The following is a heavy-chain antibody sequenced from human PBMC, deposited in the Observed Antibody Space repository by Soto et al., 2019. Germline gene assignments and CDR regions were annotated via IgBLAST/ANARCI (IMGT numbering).Heavy chain of an antibody. Sequence: GASVKVSCKASGYTFTDYYIHWVRQAPGQGLEWMGMINPSGGSTDYAQKFRGRVTMTRDTSTGTVYMELSSLRSEDTALYYCARPPFPGCINAVCYPFDYWGQGTLVTVSS. CDR1: GYTFTDYY. J-gene: IGHJ4*02. CDR3: ARPPFPGCINAVCYPFDY. D-gene: IGHD2-8*01. V-gene: IGHV1-46*01. CDR2: INPSGGST.